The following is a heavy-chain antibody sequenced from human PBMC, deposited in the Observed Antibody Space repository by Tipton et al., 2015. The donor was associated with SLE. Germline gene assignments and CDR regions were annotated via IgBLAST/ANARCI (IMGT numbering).Heavy chain of an antibody. J-gene: IGHJ5*02. D-gene: IGHD3-3*02. Sequence: LRLSCTVSGGSISSSSYYWGWIRQPPGKGLEWIGYVYYSGSTHYNPSLTSRVSMSVDTSKNQFSLKLTSVTAADTAVYYCARLEDPFGIFGVPKGWFDPWGQGTLVTVSS. CDR3: ARLEDPFGIFGVPKGWFDP. CDR1: GGSISSSSYY. V-gene: IGHV4-61*05. CDR2: VYYSGST.